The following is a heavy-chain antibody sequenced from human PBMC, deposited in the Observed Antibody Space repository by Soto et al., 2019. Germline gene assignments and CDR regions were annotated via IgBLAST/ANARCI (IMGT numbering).Heavy chain of an antibody. CDR3: AKGETSSVSYMGV. CDR1: GLTFSIYA. D-gene: IGHD2-2*01. Sequence: GGSLRLSCAASGLTFSIYAMSWVRQAPGKGLEWVSAISGSGVSTYYADSVKGRFTIFRDNTKNTLYLQMNSLRAEDTAVFYCAKGETSSVSYMGVWGQGTTVTVSS. CDR2: ISGSGVST. V-gene: IGHV3-23*01. J-gene: IGHJ6*03.